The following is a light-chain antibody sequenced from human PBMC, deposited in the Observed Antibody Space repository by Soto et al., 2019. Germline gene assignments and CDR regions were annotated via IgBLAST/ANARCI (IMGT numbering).Light chain of an antibody. V-gene: IGKV3-15*01. Sequence: ILVTQSPGSLAGFPGGGASVSCRAGRSVVIHLARYQQKPGQHPRLLIYDASTRATGVPARFSASGFGQEFTLTISSLQSEDFATYYCSHYNNWPPWTFGPGTTV. CDR1: RSVVIH. J-gene: IGKJ1*01. CDR3: SHYNNWPPWT. CDR2: DAS.